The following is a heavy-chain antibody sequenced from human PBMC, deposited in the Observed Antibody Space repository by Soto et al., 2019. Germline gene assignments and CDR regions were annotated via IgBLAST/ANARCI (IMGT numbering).Heavy chain of an antibody. Sequence: PEVSLILSCATSAFTFSSYPITWGRQAPGKGLEWVSTISGSGARTYYADSVKGRFTISRDNSKNTLYLQMNSLRAEDTALYYCAKATPRGAPGESWGQGTPVTVSS. CDR3: AKATPRGAPGES. V-gene: IGHV3-23*01. CDR2: ISGSGART. D-gene: IGHD3-10*01. CDR1: AFTFSSYP. J-gene: IGHJ5*02.